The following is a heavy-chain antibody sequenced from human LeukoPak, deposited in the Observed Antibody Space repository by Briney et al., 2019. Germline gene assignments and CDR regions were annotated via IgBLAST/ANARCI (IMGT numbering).Heavy chain of an antibody. CDR3: ARDRVAAPQSN. J-gene: IGHJ4*02. CDR2: IKQDGSEK. CDR1: GFTFSTYW. V-gene: IGHV3-7*01. D-gene: IGHD6-6*01. Sequence: GGSLRLSCAASGFTFSTYWMSWVRQAPGKGLEWVANIKQDGSEKYYVDSVKGRFTISRDNAKNSLYLQMNSLRAEDTAVYYCARDRVAAPQSNWGQGTLVTVSS.